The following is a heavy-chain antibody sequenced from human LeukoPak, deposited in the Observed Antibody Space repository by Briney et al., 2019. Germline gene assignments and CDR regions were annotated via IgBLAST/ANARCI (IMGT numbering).Heavy chain of an antibody. J-gene: IGHJ4*02. CDR2: INHSGST. V-gene: IGHV4-34*01. Sequence: SETLSLTCAVYGGSFSGYYWSWIRQPPEKGLEWIGEINHSGSTNYNPSLKSRVTISVDTSKNQFSLKLSSVTAADTAVYYCARGRGGRYYDSSGYYAVAYWGQGTLVTVSS. D-gene: IGHD3-22*01. CDR1: GGSFSGYY. CDR3: ARGRGGRYYDSSGYYAVAY.